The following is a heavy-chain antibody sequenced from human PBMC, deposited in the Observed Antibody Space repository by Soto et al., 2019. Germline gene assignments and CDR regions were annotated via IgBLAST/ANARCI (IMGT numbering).Heavy chain of an antibody. J-gene: IGHJ4*02. CDR2: ISYDGSNK. V-gene: IGHV3-30*18. Sequence: GGSLRLSCAASGFTFSSYGMHWVRQAPGKGLEWVAVISYDGSNKYYADSVKGRFTISRDNSKNTLYLQMNSLRAEDTAVYYCAKEIAARSGFDYWGQGTLVTVSS. D-gene: IGHD6-6*01. CDR3: AKEIAARSGFDY. CDR1: GFTFSSYG.